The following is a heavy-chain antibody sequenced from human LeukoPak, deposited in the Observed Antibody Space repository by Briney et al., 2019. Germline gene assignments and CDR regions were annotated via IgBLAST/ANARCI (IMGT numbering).Heavy chain of an antibody. CDR1: GFTFSDHY. CDR3: CRELGSLVPVD. D-gene: IGHD2-15*01. Sequence: SGGSLRLSCAASGFTFSDHYMEWVRQAPGKGLEWVGRIKNKDNKYTTEYTASVRGRFTISRDDSKNLLYLQMNSLKTEDAAVYYCCRELGSLVPVDWGQGTLVTVSS. V-gene: IGHV3-72*01. J-gene: IGHJ4*02. CDR2: IKNKDNKYTT.